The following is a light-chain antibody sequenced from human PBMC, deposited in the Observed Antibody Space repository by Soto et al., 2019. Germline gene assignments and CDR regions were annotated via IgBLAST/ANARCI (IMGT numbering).Light chain of an antibody. J-gene: IGKJ1*01. CDR2: KVS. V-gene: IGKV2-30*02. CDR1: QSLIHSDGNTY. Sequence: DVVMTQSPLSLPVTLGQPASISCRSSQSLIHSDGNTYLNWFQQRPGQSPRRLIYKVSDRDSGVPEKFTRSGSGTAFPLKIGRVGADAVGVYYCMLGTQWPWTLGQGTEVEIK. CDR3: MLGTQWPWT.